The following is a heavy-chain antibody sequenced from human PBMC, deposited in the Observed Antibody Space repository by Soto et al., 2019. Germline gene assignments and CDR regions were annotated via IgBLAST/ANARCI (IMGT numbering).Heavy chain of an antibody. CDR1: GGSISTSYYY. D-gene: IGHD3-10*01. J-gene: IGHJ6*03. Sequence: QLQLQESGPGLVKPSETLSLTCTVSGGSISTSYYYWGWIRQSPGKGLEWIGAIYYTGTTYYNPPQQSGPSISVDPSKNQFPRKRSSVTAEEPAVYFCARQPGVFVYYMHVG. V-gene: IGHV4-39*01. CDR3: ARQPGVFVYYMHV. CDR2: IYYTGTT.